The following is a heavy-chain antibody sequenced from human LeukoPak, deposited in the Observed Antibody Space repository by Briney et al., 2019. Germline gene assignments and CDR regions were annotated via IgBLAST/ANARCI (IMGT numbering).Heavy chain of an antibody. J-gene: IGHJ4*02. CDR1: GGSFSGYY. Sequence: SETLSLTCAVYGGSFSGYYWSWIRQPPGKGLEWIGEINHSGSTNYNPSLKSRVTISVDTSKNQFSLKLSSVTAVDTAVYYCARGRQNDYWGQGTLVAVSS. V-gene: IGHV4-34*01. CDR3: ARGRQNDY. CDR2: INHSGST.